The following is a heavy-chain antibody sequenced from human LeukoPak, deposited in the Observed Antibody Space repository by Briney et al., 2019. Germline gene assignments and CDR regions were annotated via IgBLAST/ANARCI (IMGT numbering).Heavy chain of an antibody. J-gene: IGHJ4*02. CDR3: ARGRLWLDY. V-gene: IGHV6-1*01. CDR2: TYYRSKWYN. Sequence: SQTLSLTFAISGDSVSNNTTAWNWIRQSPSRGLEWLGRTYYRSKWYNDYAVSVKSRMTISPDTSKNQFSLQLNSVTAEDTAVYYCARGRLWLDYWGQGTLVTVSS. D-gene: IGHD4/OR15-4a*01. CDR1: GDSVSNNTTA.